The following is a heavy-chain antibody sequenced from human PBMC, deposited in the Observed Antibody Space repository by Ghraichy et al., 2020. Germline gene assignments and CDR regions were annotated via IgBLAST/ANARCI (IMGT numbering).Heavy chain of an antibody. CDR1: GFTFSSYA. CDR2: ISGSGGST. Sequence: GGSLRLSCAASGFTFSSYAMSWVRQAPGKGLEWVSAISGSGGSTYYADSVKGRFTISRDNSKNTLYLQMNSLRAEDTAVYYCAKDYYDSSGYYEVMDYWGQGTLVTVSS. V-gene: IGHV3-23*01. CDR3: AKDYYDSSGYYEVMDY. D-gene: IGHD3-22*01. J-gene: IGHJ4*02.